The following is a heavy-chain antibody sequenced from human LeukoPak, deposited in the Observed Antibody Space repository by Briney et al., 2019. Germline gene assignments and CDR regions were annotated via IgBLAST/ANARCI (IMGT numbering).Heavy chain of an antibody. CDR2: IKEDGSEK. J-gene: IGHJ4*02. CDR3: ARVRGIAVAGTASIYFDY. Sequence: PGGSLRLSCAASGFTFSSYWMSWVRQAPGKGLEWVANIKEDGSEKYYVDSVKGRFTISRDNAKNSLYLHMNSLRAEDTAVYYRARVRGIAVAGTASIYFDYWGQGTLVTVSS. V-gene: IGHV3-7*01. D-gene: IGHD6-19*01. CDR1: GFTFSSYW.